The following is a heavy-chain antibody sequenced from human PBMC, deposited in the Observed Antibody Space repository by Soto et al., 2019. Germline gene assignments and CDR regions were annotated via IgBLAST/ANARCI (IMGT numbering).Heavy chain of an antibody. Sequence: SETLSLTCAVYGGSFSGYYWSWIRQPPGKGLEWIGEINHSGSTNYNPSLKSRVTISVDTSKNQFSLKLSSVTAADTAVYYCASSMVYASFLVYWGQGTLVTVSS. CDR1: GGSFSGYY. CDR3: ASSMVYASFLVY. CDR2: INHSGST. V-gene: IGHV4-34*01. J-gene: IGHJ4*02. D-gene: IGHD2-8*01.